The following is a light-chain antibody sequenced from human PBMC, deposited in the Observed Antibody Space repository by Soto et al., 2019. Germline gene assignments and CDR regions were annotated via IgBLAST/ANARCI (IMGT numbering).Light chain of an antibody. Sequence: QSVLTQPPSVSAAPGQKGIISCSGSSSNIGINYVSWYQQLPGTAPKLLIYDKNERPSGIPDRFSASKSGTSATLGITGLQTGDEADYYCGAWDHSLNVGVFGGGTKLTVL. CDR3: GAWDHSLNVGV. CDR1: SSNIGINY. CDR2: DKN. J-gene: IGLJ3*02. V-gene: IGLV1-51*01.